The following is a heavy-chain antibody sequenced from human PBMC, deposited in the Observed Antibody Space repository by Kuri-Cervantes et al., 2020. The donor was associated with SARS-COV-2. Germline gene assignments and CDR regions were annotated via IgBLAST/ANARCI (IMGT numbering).Heavy chain of an antibody. CDR1: GFTLSSYS. D-gene: IGHD3-3*01. Sequence: GGSLRLSCAASGFTLSSYSMNWVRQAPGKGLEWVATISYNSRYIFYADSVKGRFTVSRHNAKNSLYLQMNSLRAEDTAVYYCARGSQGSGLEVFDYWGQGTLVTVSS. CDR2: ISYNSRYI. V-gene: IGHV3-21*04. CDR3: ARGSQGSGLEVFDY. J-gene: IGHJ4*02.